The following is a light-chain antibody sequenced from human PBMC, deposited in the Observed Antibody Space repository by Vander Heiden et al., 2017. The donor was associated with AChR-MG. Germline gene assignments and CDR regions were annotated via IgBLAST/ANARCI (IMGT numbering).Light chain of an antibody. Sequence: QSVLTQPPSVSGTPGQSITISCSGSWSSVGTNFVYWYQQLPGTAPKLLIYRNNQRPSGVPDRFSGSKSGTSASLAISGLRSEDEADYYCAAWDDSLSGRVFGGGTKLAGL. V-gene: IGLV1-47*01. CDR3: AAWDDSLSGRV. CDR1: WSSVGTNF. CDR2: RNN. J-gene: IGLJ3*02.